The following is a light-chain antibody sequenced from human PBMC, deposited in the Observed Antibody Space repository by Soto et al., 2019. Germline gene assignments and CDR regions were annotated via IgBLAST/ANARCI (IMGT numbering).Light chain of an antibody. Sequence: DIPVTQSPSSVSASVLDRATITCRASQDIAGFLAWYQHKPGRAPELLIRTASSLQSGVPSRFSGSGSGTDFTLTINSLQPEDSATYYCQQAYSSPITFGQGTRLEIK. V-gene: IGKV1D-12*01. CDR2: TAS. J-gene: IGKJ5*01. CDR1: QDIAGF. CDR3: QQAYSSPIT.